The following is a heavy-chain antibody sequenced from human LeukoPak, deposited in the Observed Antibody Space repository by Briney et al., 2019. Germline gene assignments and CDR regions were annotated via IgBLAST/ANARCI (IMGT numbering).Heavy chain of an antibody. CDR2: ISAYNGNT. CDR3: ARAADTAMVSDY. Sequence: ASVRVSCKASGYTFTSYGISWVRQAPGQGLEWMGWISAYNGNTNYAQKLQGRVTMTTDTSTSTAYMELRSLRSDDTAVYYCARAADTAMVSDYWGQGTLVTVSS. V-gene: IGHV1-18*01. D-gene: IGHD5-18*01. J-gene: IGHJ4*02. CDR1: GYTFTSYG.